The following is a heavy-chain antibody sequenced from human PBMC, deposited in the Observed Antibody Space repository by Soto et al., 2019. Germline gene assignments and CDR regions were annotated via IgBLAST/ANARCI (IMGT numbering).Heavy chain of an antibody. CDR1: GGSISSYY. Sequence: NPSETLSLTCTVSGGSISSYYWSWIRQPPGKGLEWIGYIYYSGSTNYNPSLKSRVTISVDTSKNQFSLKLSSVTAADTAVYYCARGPNTEDYFDYWGQGTLVTVSS. CDR3: ARGPNTEDYFDY. D-gene: IGHD2-8*02. CDR2: IYYSGST. J-gene: IGHJ4*02. V-gene: IGHV4-59*01.